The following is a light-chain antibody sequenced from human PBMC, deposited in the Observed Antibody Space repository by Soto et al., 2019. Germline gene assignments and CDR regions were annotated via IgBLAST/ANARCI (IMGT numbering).Light chain of an antibody. CDR1: QTISSW. Sequence: DIQMTQSPSTLSGSVGDRVTITCRASQTISSWLAWYQPKPGKAPKLLIYKASTLKSGVPSRFSGSGSGTEFTLTISSLKPDDFATYYCQHYNSYSEAFGQGTKVELK. CDR2: KAS. V-gene: IGKV1-5*03. J-gene: IGKJ1*01. CDR3: QHYNSYSEA.